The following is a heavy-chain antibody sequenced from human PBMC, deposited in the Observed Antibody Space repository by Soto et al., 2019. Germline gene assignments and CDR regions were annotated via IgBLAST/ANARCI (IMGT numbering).Heavy chain of an antibody. Sequence: PSETLSLTCAVSGDSINSSHWWNWVRQPPGKGLEWIGQISHSGSTNYNPSLTSRVTISVDKSKNHFSLKLTSVTAADTAVYYCARDRSGNWFDPWGQGIQVTVSS. CDR3: ARDRSGNWFDP. CDR1: GDSINSSHW. J-gene: IGHJ5*02. D-gene: IGHD3-10*01. V-gene: IGHV4-4*02. CDR2: ISHSGST.